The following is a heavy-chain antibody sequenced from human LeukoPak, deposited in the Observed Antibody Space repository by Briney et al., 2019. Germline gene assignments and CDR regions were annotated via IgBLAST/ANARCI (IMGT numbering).Heavy chain of an antibody. CDR1: GYTLTELS. D-gene: IGHD3-10*01. J-gene: IGHJ4*02. CDR3: ATTVPYYYGSGSYLGDY. CDR2: FDPEDGET. V-gene: IGHV1-24*01. Sequence: ASVKVSCKVSGYTLTELSMHWVRQAPGKGLEWMGGFDPEDGETIYAQKFQGRVTMTEDTSTDTAYMELSSLRSEDTAVYYCATTVPYYYGSGSYLGDYWGQGTLVTVSS.